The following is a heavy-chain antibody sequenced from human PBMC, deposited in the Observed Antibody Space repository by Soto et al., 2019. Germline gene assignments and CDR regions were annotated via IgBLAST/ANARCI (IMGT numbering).Heavy chain of an antibody. CDR2: ISSGGGTV. CDR3: ARGGGGGLFEH. D-gene: IGHD2-21*01. V-gene: IGHV3-48*03. Sequence: GGSLRLSCAASGFTFSLFAMSWVRQAPGKGLEWVSYISSGGGTVYYAYSVKGRFTISRDNAKNSLYLQMNSLRAEDTAVYYCARGGGGGLFEHWGRGVLVTV. CDR1: GFTFSLFA. J-gene: IGHJ4*02.